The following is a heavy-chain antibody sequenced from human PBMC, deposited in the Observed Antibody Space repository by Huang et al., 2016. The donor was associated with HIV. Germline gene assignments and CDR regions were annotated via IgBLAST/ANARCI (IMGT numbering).Heavy chain of an antibody. D-gene: IGHD2-2*01. V-gene: IGHV4-39*01. J-gene: IGHJ5*02. CDR3: ARQGGDCTSISCYLSWFDP. CDR2: IHHCGTA. CDR1: GGSVSSRNYY. Sequence: QLQLQESGPGLVKPSQNLSLTCTVFGGSVSSRNYYWAGIRQTPGKGLEWIGSIHHCGTAYYNRSLKSRVSMMVDKSKNQFSLEVTSATAADSAIYYCARQGGDCTSISCYLSWFDPWGQGTLVTVSS.